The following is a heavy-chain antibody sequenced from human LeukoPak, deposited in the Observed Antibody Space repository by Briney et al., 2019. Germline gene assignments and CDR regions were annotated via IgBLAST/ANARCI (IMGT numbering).Heavy chain of an antibody. D-gene: IGHD2-15*01. CDR3: ARVKKDCSGGSCYSHPFDY. Sequence: SETLSLTCAVSGGSISSGGYSWSWIRQPPGKGLEWIGYIYHSGSTYYNPSLKSRVTISVDTSKNQFSLKLSSVTAADTAVYYCARVKKDCSGGSCYSHPFDYWGQGTLVTVSS. J-gene: IGHJ4*02. CDR1: GGSISSGGYS. CDR2: IYHSGST. V-gene: IGHV4-30-2*01.